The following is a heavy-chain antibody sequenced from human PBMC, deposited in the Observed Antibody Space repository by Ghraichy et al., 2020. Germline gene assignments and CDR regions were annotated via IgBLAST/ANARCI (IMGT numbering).Heavy chain of an antibody. D-gene: IGHD6-19*01. CDR3: AKNIAVAGLGDY. CDR2: ISYDGSNK. V-gene: IGHV3-30*18. CDR1: GFTFSSYG. Sequence: GGSLRLSCAASGFTFSSYGMHWVRQAPGKGLEWVAVISYDGSNKYYADSVKGRFTISRDNSKNTLYLQMNSLRAEDTAVYYCAKNIAVAGLGDYWGQGTLVTVSS. J-gene: IGHJ4*02.